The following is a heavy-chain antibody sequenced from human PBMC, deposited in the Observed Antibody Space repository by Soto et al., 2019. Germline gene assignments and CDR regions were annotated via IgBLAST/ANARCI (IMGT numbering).Heavy chain of an antibody. CDR3: SRDTGWIGKDAAAAGISYYYYGMDV. CDR2: IYHSGST. D-gene: IGHD6-13*01. J-gene: IGHJ6*02. V-gene: IGHV4-4*02. CDR1: GGSISSSNW. Sequence: SETLSLTCAVSGGSISSSNWWSCVRQPPGKGLEWIGEIYHSGSTHYNPSLKSRVTISVDKSKNQFSLKLSSVTAAARDVYYWSRDTGWIGKDAAAAGISYYYYGMDVWGQGTTVTVSS.